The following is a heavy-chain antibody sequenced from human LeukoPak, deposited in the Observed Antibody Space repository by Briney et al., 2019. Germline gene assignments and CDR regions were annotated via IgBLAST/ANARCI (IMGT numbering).Heavy chain of an antibody. Sequence: PGGSLRLSCAASGFTFSSYSMNWVRQAPGKGLEWVSSMSSSSSNIYYADSVKGRFTISRDNAKNSLYLQMSSLRAEDTAVYYCARDLYGDYVFDYWGQGSLVTVSS. CDR3: ARDLYGDYVFDY. V-gene: IGHV3-21*01. CDR2: MSSSSSNI. D-gene: IGHD4-17*01. J-gene: IGHJ4*02. CDR1: GFTFSSYS.